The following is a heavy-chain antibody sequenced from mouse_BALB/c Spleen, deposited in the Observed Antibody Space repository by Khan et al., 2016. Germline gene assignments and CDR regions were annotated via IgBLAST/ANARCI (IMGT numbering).Heavy chain of an antibody. V-gene: IGHV2-6-7*01. J-gene: IGHJ4*01. D-gene: IGHD1-1*02. CDR1: GFSLTGYG. Sequence: QVQLKESGPGLVAPSQSLSITCTVSGFSLTGYGVNWVRQSPGKGLEWLGMIWGDGSTDYNSALKSRLSISKDNSKSQMFLKMNRLQADETARYYCAKVWGDYWGQGTSVTVSS. CDR2: IWGDGST. CDR3: AKVWGDY.